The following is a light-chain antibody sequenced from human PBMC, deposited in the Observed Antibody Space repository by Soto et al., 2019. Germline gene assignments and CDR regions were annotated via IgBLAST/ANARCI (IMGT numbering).Light chain of an antibody. J-gene: IGKJ1*01. CDR2: AAS. CDR3: LQEYDYPWT. V-gene: IGKV1-6*01. Sequence: AIQMTQSPSSLSASVGDRVTVTCRASQGVGNDLGWYQHKPGKAPKLLIFAASTLQTGVPSRFSVSGSGTDFPLTISDLQAEDSATYYCLQEYDYPWTFGQGTKVEVK. CDR1: QGVGND.